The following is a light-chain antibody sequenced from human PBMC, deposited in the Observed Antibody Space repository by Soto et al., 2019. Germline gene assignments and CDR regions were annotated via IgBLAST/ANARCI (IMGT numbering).Light chain of an antibody. CDR2: AAS. V-gene: IGKV1-33*01. CDR1: QDIRNY. J-gene: IGKJ4*01. CDR3: QQYDNLPPLT. Sequence: DIQMTQSPSSLSASVGDRVTITCQASQDIRNYLNWYQQKPGKAPKLLIYAASNLETGVPSRFSGGATWTDFTFTISSLQPEDIATYYCQQYDNLPPLTFGGGTKVEIK.